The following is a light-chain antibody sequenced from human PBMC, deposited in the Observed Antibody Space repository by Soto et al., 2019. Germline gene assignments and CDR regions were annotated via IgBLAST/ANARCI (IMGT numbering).Light chain of an antibody. Sequence: QSVLTPPPSVSGAPGPRGPLPCTGSSSNIGAGYDVHWYQQLPGAAPKPLIYDTTNRPSGVPDRFSGSKSGTSASLAITGLQAEDEADYYCQSYDNTLSGYVFGTGTKVTVL. CDR1: SSNIGAGYD. V-gene: IGLV1-40*01. CDR3: QSYDNTLSGYV. J-gene: IGLJ1*01. CDR2: DTT.